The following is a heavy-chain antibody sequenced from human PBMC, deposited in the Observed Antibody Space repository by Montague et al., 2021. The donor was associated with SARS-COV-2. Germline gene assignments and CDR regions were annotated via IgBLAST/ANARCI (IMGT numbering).Heavy chain of an antibody. D-gene: IGHD3-22*01. V-gene: IGHV4-39*01. CDR2: IYYSGST. Sequence: SETLSLTCTVSGGSISSSSYYWGWLRQPPGKGLEWIGSIYYSGSTYYNPSLKSRVTISVDTSKNQFSLKLSSVTAADTAVYYCARGATMIVVVMRYNWLDPWGQGTLVTVSS. CDR3: ARGATMIVVVMRYNWLDP. CDR1: GGSISSSSYY. J-gene: IGHJ5*02.